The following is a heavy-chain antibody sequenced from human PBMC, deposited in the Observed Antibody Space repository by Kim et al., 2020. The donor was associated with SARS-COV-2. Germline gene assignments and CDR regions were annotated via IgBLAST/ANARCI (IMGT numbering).Heavy chain of an antibody. D-gene: IGHD6-19*01. CDR1: GGTFSSYA. CDR2: IIPIFGTA. Sequence: SVKVSCKASGGTFSSYAISWVRQAPGQGLEWMGGIIPIFGTANYAQKFQGRVTITANESTSTAYMELSSLRSEDTAVYYCVRGSSGWYLEYFQHWGQGTLVTVSS. V-gene: IGHV1-69*13. J-gene: IGHJ1*01. CDR3: VRGSSGWYLEYFQH.